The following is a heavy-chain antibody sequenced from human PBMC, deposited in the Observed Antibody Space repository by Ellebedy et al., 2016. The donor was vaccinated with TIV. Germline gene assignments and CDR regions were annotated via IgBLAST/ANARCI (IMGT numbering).Heavy chain of an antibody. CDR2: ISSDGSKK. CDR3: AKPSDPNPGYSASWATYFDS. CDR1: GFRFSSHG. V-gene: IGHV3-30*18. Sequence: GGSLRLXCEASGFRFSSHGMHWVRQAPGKGLEWVGFISSDGSKKHYADSVEGRFTISRDNSQNTVFVQMNSLRVEDTAVYYCAKPSDPNPGYSASWATYFDSWGQGTLVTVSS. J-gene: IGHJ4*02. D-gene: IGHD6-13*01.